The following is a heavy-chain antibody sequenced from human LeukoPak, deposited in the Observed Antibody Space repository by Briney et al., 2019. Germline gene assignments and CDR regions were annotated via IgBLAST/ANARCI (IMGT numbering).Heavy chain of an antibody. Sequence: ASVKVSCKASGYSFPIYGGSWVRQAPGQGLEWMGWISGKNGNTNYDQYYQGRITLTTDTSTSTVYMELRSLGSDDTAVYYCASGREGYNPGDYWGQGTLVTVSS. CDR3: ASGREGYNPGDY. D-gene: IGHD5-24*01. V-gene: IGHV1-18*01. CDR2: ISGKNGNT. CDR1: GYSFPIYG. J-gene: IGHJ4*02.